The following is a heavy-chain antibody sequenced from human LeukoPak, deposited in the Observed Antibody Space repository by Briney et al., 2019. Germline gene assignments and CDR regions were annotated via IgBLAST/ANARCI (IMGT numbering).Heavy chain of an antibody. CDR2: ILPAGKES. V-gene: IGHV3-7*01. CDR1: GFSFKSYS. D-gene: IGHD2-2*03. J-gene: IGHJ4*02. CDR3: MSAHGY. Sequence: SGGSLRLSCGVSGFSFKSYSMNWVRQAPGKGLEWVATILPAGKESYRVESVKGRFTVSRDNAKNLLFLQMNSLRDDDTAVYYCMSAHGYWGQGTLVTVSS.